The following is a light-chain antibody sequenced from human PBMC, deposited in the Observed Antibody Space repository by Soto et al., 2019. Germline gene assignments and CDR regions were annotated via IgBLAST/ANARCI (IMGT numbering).Light chain of an antibody. J-gene: IGLJ2*01. CDR1: SSNIGSNY. CDR3: AAWDDGLGGYGV. CDR2: RNN. Sequence: QSVLTQPPSASGTPGQRGTISCSGSSSNIGSNYVFWYQQLPGTAPKLLIYRNNQRASGVPDRFSGSKSGTSASLAISGLGSEYECDYYCAAWDDGLGGYGVFGGGTKLTVL. V-gene: IGLV1-47*01.